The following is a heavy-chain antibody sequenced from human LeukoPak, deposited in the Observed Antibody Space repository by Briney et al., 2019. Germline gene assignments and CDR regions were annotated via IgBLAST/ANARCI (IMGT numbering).Heavy chain of an antibody. J-gene: IGHJ4*02. CDR1: GFTVSSNY. D-gene: IGHD1-20*01. CDR2: IDPDGSET. Sequence: PGGSLRLSCAASGFTVSSNYMSWVRQAPGKGLEWVANIDPDGSETQYVDSVKGRFTTSRDNAKNSLFLQMNGLRAEDTAIYYCARIWYFGDNNWRYFDYWGQGTLVTVSS. CDR3: ARIWYFGDNNWRYFDY. V-gene: IGHV3-7*01.